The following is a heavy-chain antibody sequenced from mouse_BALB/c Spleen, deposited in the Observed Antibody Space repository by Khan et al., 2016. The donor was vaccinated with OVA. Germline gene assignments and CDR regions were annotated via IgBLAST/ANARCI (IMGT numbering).Heavy chain of an antibody. D-gene: IGHD1-1*01. CDR3: ARGNYYGYYFDY. J-gene: IGHJ2*01. Sequence: EVQLKESGPGLVKPSQSLSLTCTVTGYSITSGYAWNWIRQFPGNKLEWMGYISYSGVTSYTPSLKSRISITRDTSKNQFFLQLHSVTTEDTATYYCARGNYYGYYFDYWGQGTTLTVSS. CDR1: GYSITSGYA. CDR2: ISYSGVT. V-gene: IGHV3-2*02.